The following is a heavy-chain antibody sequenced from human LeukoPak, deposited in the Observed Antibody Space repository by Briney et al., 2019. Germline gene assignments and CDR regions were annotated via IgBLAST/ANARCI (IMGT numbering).Heavy chain of an antibody. CDR3: ARARTQKYYFDY. J-gene: IGHJ4*02. CDR1: GYTFTSYG. V-gene: IGHV1-18*01. Sequence: ASVKVSCKASGYTFTSYGISWVRQAPGQGLEWMGWISAYNGNTNYAQKLQGRVTMTRDTSTSTVYMELSSLRSEDTAVYYCARARTQKYYFDYWGQGTLVTVSS. CDR2: ISAYNGNT. D-gene: IGHD3/OR15-3a*01.